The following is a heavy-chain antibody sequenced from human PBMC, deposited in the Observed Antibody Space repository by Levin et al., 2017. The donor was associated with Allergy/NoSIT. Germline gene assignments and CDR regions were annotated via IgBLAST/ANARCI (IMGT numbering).Heavy chain of an antibody. V-gene: IGHV3-72*01. D-gene: IGHD6-19*01. CDR3: ARARNTAVAPRRDFDY. CDR2: IKNKANSYIT. CDR1: EFTFSDYY. J-gene: IGHJ4*02. Sequence: AGGSLRLSCEASEFTFSDYYMHWVRQAPGKGPEWVGRIKNKANSYITEYAASVKGRFTISRDDSKHSLYLQMNSLKTEDTAVYVCARARNTAVAPRRDFDYWGQGTLVTVSS.